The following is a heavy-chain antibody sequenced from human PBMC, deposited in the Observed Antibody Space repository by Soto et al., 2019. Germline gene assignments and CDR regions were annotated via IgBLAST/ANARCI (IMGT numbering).Heavy chain of an antibody. CDR3: GKAVDITLRGVPPSDY. V-gene: IGHV3-30*18. J-gene: IGHJ4*02. CDR2: ISYDGRNK. D-gene: IGHD3-16*01. Sequence: QVQLVESGGGVVQPGRSLRLSCTASGFTFHDFGMHWVRQAPGKGLEWVAVISYDGRNKYYADLVKGRFTISRDNSHNTLYLQMNSLRPEDTAVYYCGKAVDITLRGVPPSDYWGQGTLVTVSS. CDR1: GFTFHDFG.